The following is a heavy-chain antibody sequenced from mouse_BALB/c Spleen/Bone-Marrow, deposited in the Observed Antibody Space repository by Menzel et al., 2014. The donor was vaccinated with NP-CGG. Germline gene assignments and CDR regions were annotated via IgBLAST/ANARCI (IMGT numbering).Heavy chain of an antibody. Sequence: EVQLQQSGAELVKPGASVKLSCTASGFKVKDTYIHWVKQSHEKGLEWIGRIDPANGNTKYDQKFQGKATITADKSSNTACLQLSSLASEDTAVYYCASYVFVYYFDYWAKAPLSQSPQ. J-gene: IGHJ2*01. V-gene: IGHV14-3*02. CDR1: GFKVKDTY. CDR2: IDPANGNT. CDR3: ASYVFVYYFDY.